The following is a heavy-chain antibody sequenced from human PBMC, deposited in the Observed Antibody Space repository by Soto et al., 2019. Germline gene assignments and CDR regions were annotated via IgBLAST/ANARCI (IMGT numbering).Heavy chain of an antibody. CDR2: INHSGST. CDR3: ARGVEERPTVTTDYYYGMDV. Sequence: SETLSLTCAVYGGSFSGYYWSWIRQPPGKGLEWIGEINHSGSTNYNPSLKSRVTISVDTSKNQFSLKLSSVTAADTAVYYCARGVEERPTVTTDYYYGMDVWGQGTTVTVSS. CDR1: GGSFSGYY. V-gene: IGHV4-34*01. D-gene: IGHD4-4*01. J-gene: IGHJ6*02.